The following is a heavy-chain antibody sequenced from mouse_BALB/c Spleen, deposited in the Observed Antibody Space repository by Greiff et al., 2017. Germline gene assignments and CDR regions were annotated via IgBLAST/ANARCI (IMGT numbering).Heavy chain of an antibody. CDR2: IWWNDNK. D-gene: IGHD1-1*01. J-gene: IGHJ2*01. CDR3: ARIRTVVAFDY. CDR1: GFSLSTYGIG. Sequence: QVTLKESGPGILQPSQTLSLTCSFSGFSLSTYGIGVGWIRQPSGKGLEWLAHIWWNDNKYYNTALKSRLTISKDTSNNQVFLKIASVDTADTATYYCARIRTVVAFDYWGQGTTLTVSS. V-gene: IGHV8-11*01.